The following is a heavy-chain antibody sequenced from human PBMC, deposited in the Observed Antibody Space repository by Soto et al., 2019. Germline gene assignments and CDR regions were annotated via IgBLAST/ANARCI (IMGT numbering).Heavy chain of an antibody. J-gene: IGHJ6*02. CDR3: ARDLGGGSSSRSYYYYGMDV. V-gene: IGHV3-30-3*01. D-gene: IGHD6-6*01. CDR1: GFTFSSYA. CDR2: ISYDGSNK. Sequence: QVQLVESGGGVVQPGRSLRLSCAASGFTFSSYAMHWVRQAPGKGLEWVAVISYDGSNKYYADSVKGRFTISRDNSKNALYLQMNSLRGEDTAVYYCARDLGGGSSSRSYYYYGMDVGGQGATVTVSS.